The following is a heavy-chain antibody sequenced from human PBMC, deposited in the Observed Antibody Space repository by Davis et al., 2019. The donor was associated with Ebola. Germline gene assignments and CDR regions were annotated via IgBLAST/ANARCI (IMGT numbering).Heavy chain of an antibody. CDR1: GFTFNSYA. J-gene: IGHJ6*03. D-gene: IGHD2-15*01. CDR2: ISGSGGSA. V-gene: IGHV3-23*01. Sequence: GESLKISCAASGFTFNSYAMSWVRQAPGKGLEWVSSISGSGGSAYHTDSVKGRFTISRDNSKNTLYLQMNGLRAEDTAIYYCAKGSQFYYYMDVWGKGTTVTASS. CDR3: AKGSQFYYYMDV.